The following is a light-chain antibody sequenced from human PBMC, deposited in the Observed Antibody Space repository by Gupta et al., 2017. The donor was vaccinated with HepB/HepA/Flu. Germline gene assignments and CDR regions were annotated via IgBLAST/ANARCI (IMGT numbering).Light chain of an antibody. CDR1: GSDVGGYNY. Sequence: QTPLSLPAPASGSPCHSITISCTGTGSDVGGYNYVSWYQQHPDKAPKLMIYDVSNRPSGVSNRFSGSKSGNTASLTISGLQDEDEADYYCCSYTSSSTLVFGGGTKLTVL. CDR2: DVS. J-gene: IGLJ2*01. V-gene: IGLV2-14*01. CDR3: CSYTSSSTLV.